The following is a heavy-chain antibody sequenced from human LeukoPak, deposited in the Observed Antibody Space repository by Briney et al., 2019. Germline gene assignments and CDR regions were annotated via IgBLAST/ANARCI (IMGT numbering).Heavy chain of an antibody. CDR2: IYPGDSDT. Sequence: GESLKISCKGSGYSLTSYWIGWVRQMPGKGLEWMGIIYPGDSDTRYSPSFQGQVTISADKSISTAYPQWSSLKASDTAMYYCARRPGYCSSTSCFYYYGMDVWGQGTTVTVSS. CDR3: ARRPGYCSSTSCFYYYGMDV. CDR1: GYSLTSYW. V-gene: IGHV5-51*01. J-gene: IGHJ6*02. D-gene: IGHD2-2*01.